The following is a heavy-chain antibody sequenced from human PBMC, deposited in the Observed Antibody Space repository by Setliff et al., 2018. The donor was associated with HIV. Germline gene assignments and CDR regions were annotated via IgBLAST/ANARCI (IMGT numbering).Heavy chain of an antibody. Sequence: ASVKVSCKASGGTFTNSAIGWVRQAPGQGLEWMGAIVPILGIANSAQKFQGRVTITTDESTNTAYMELSSLRSDDTAVYYWARVPLSGWLYFDYWGQGTLVTVSS. D-gene: IGHD6-19*01. V-gene: IGHV1-69*10. J-gene: IGHJ4*02. CDR2: IVPILGIA. CDR1: GGTFTNSA. CDR3: ARVPLSGWLYFDY.